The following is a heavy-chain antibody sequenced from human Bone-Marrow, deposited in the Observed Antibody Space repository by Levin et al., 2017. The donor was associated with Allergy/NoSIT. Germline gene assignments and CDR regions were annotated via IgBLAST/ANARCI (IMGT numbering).Heavy chain of an antibody. CDR1: GYTFTSYA. Sequence: PGGSLRLSCKASGYTFTSYAMHWVRQAPGQRLEWMGWINAGNGNTKYSQKFQGRVTITRDTSASTAYMELSSLRSEDTAVYYCARDRRIDYGEKYGMDVWGQGTTVTVSS. CDR3: ARDRRIDYGEKYGMDV. V-gene: IGHV1-3*01. D-gene: IGHD4-17*01. J-gene: IGHJ6*02. CDR2: INAGNGNT.